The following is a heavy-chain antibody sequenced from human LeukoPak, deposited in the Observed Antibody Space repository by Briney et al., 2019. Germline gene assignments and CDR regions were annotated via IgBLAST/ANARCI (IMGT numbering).Heavy chain of an antibody. CDR1: GFTFSSYE. D-gene: IGHD1-26*01. CDR3: ARDHRRGSDDAFDI. CDR2: ISSSASTI. Sequence: GGSLRLSCAASGFTFSSYEMNWVRQAPGKGLEWVSYISSSASTIYYADSVTGRFTISRDNAKNSLYLQTNSLRAEDTAVYYCARDHRRGSDDAFDIWGQGTMVTVSS. V-gene: IGHV3-48*03. J-gene: IGHJ3*02.